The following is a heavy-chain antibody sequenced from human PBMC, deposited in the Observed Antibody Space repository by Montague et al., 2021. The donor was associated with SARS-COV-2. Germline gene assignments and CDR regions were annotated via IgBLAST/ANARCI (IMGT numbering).Heavy chain of an antibody. J-gene: IGHJ4*02. D-gene: IGHD4-11*01. V-gene: IGHV4-39*07. CDR3: ARSGDPGTTVTYLY. CDR2: ISYTGST. Sequence: SETLSLTCTSSGGSISTIVDFWGWIRQPPGKGLEWIGSISYTGSTYHNPSLKSRVTMSVDTSKNQFSLKLNSVTAADTAVYYCARSGDPGTTVTYLYWGQGTLVTVSS. CDR1: GGSISTIVDF.